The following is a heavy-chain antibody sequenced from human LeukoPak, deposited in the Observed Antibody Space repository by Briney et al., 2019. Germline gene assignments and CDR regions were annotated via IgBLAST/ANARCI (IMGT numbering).Heavy chain of an antibody. CDR3: TRDWFNKAYDP. J-gene: IGHJ4*02. Sequence: ASVKVSCKDSGHIFTGYYIHWVRQAPGQGLEWMAWIHAETGVTYYAQKFQGRVTLTRDTSISTDNMELTRLRSDDTAIYYCTRDWFNKAYDPWGQGTLVTVSS. D-gene: IGHD3-16*01. CDR2: IHAETGVT. V-gene: IGHV1-2*02. CDR1: GHIFTGYY.